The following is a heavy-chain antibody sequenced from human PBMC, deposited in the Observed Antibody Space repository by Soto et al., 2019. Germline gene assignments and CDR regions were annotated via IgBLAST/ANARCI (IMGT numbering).Heavy chain of an antibody. J-gene: IGHJ6*02. D-gene: IGHD2-2*01. V-gene: IGHV5-51*01. CDR3: ARSVVVVPENYYYGMDV. Sequence: LGESLKISCKGSGYSFTSYWIGWVRQMPGKGLEWMGIIYPGDSDTRYSPSFQGQVTISADKSISTAYLQWSSLKASDTAMYYCARSVVVVPENYYYGMDVWGQGTTVTVSS. CDR2: IYPGDSDT. CDR1: GYSFTSYW.